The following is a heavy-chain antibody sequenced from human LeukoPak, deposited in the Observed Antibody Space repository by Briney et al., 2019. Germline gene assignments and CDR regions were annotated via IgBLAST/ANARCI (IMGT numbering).Heavy chain of an antibody. Sequence: GGSLRLSCAASGFTFSSYGMHWVRQAPGKGLEWVAVIWYDGSDKYYADSVKGRFTISRDNSKNTLYLQMNSLRAEDTAVYYCARDLYNWNDGGYFDYWGQGTLVTVSS. CDR2: IWYDGSDK. D-gene: IGHD1-1*01. CDR3: ARDLYNWNDGGYFDY. J-gene: IGHJ4*02. V-gene: IGHV3-33*01. CDR1: GFTFSSYG.